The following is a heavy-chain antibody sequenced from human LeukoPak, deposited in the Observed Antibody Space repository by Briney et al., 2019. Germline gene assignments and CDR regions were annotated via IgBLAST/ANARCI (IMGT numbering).Heavy chain of an antibody. CDR2: IYYSGST. Sequence: PSETLSLTCTVSGGSISSSSYYWGWIRQLPGKGLEWIGSIYYSGSTYYNPSLKSRVTISVDTSKNQFSLKLSSVTAADTAVYYCARLRGYSGYGPLDYWGQGTLVTVSS. D-gene: IGHD5-12*01. J-gene: IGHJ4*02. V-gene: IGHV4-39*01. CDR1: GGSISSSSYY. CDR3: ARLRGYSGYGPLDY.